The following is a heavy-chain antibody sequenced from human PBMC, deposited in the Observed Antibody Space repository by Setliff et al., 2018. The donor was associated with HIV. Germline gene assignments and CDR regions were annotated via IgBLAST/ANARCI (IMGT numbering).Heavy chain of an antibody. D-gene: IGHD6-19*01. CDR3: VLGGLSSGWEVN. J-gene: IGHJ4*02. V-gene: IGHV3-23*01. Sequence: GESLKISCAASGFTISNHAMSWVRQAPGKGLEWVSSISYDSSDTFYSGSVKGRFTISRDNSRNTLYLQMNSLRTEDTAVYYCVLGGLSSGWEVNWGQGTLVTVSS. CDR2: ISYDSSDT. CDR1: GFTISNHA.